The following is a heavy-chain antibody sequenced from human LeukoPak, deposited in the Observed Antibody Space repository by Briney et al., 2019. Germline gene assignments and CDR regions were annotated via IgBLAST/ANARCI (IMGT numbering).Heavy chain of an antibody. V-gene: IGHV1-69*13. D-gene: IGHD3-3*01. J-gene: IGHJ4*02. Sequence: ASVKVSCKASGYTFSGNYLHWVRQAPGQGLEWMGGIIPIFGTANYAQKFQGRVTITADESTSTAYMELSSLRSEDTAVYYCARSYVLWSGYYLDYWGQGTLVTVSS. CDR1: GYTFSGNY. CDR3: ARSYVLWSGYYLDY. CDR2: IIPIFGTA.